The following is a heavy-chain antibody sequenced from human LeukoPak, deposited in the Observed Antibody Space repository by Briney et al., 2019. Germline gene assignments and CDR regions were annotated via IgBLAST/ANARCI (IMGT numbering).Heavy chain of an antibody. J-gene: IGHJ4*02. CDR2: IKQDGSEK. V-gene: IGHV3-7*01. CDR1: GFTFSSYS. Sequence: PGGSLRLSCVASGFTFSSYSMNWVRQAPGKGLEWVANIKQDGSEKYYVDSVKGRFTISRDNAKNSLYLQMNSLRAEDTAVYYCARGSAVAAYWGQGTLVTVSS. D-gene: IGHD6-19*01. CDR3: ARGSAVAAY.